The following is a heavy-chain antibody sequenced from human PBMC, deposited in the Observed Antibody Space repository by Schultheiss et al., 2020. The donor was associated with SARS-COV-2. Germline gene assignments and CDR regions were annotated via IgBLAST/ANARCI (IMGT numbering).Heavy chain of an antibody. Sequence: SETLSLTCTVSGGSISSYYWSWIRQPPGKGLEWIGYIYYSGSTSYIPSLKSRVTISVDTSKNQFSLKLSSVTAADTAVYYCARAGRAIAAAGIDYWGQGTLVTVSS. CDR3: ARAGRAIAAAGIDY. V-gene: IGHV4-59*01. CDR1: GGSISSYY. CDR2: IYYSGST. D-gene: IGHD6-13*01. J-gene: IGHJ4*02.